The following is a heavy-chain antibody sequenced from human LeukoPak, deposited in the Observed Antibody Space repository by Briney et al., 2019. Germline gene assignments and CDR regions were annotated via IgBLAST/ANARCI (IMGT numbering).Heavy chain of an antibody. Sequence: GGSLRLSCAASGFTFSSYAMTWVRQAPGKGLKWVSAISGNGLSTYYADSVKGRFTVSRDNSKNTLYLQMNSLRSEDTAVYFCAKDFRSSWYGVSDYWGQETLVTVSS. CDR3: AKDFRSSWYGVSDY. CDR1: GFTFSSYA. J-gene: IGHJ4*02. V-gene: IGHV3-23*01. D-gene: IGHD6-13*01. CDR2: ISGNGLST.